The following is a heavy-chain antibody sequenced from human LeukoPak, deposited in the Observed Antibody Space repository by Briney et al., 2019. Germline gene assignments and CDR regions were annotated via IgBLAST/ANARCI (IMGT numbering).Heavy chain of an antibody. J-gene: IGHJ4*02. Sequence: PGGSLRLSCAASSFIVGNDAVDWVRQAPGKGLEWVSGLSGSGASTYYAASVKGPFTISSDNPKSTLYLQMNRLRAGPTVVYHCAKSSGRSSSYYLHYWGEGTLVTVSS. CDR1: SFIVGNDA. D-gene: IGHD3-10*01. CDR2: LSGSGAST. V-gene: IGHV3-23*01. CDR3: AKSSGRSSSYYLHY.